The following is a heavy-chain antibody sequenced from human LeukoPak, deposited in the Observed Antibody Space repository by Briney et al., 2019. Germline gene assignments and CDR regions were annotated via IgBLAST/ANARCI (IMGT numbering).Heavy chain of an antibody. V-gene: IGHV4-39*01. J-gene: IGHJ4*02. CDR1: GGSISGSSSY. D-gene: IGHD3-22*01. CDR3: ARHYYDSSGLAYYFDY. Sequence: SETLSLTCTVSGGSISGSSSYWGWIRQPPGKGLEWIGSVRYGGKTYYNPSLKSRVTMSLDTSKNQFSLRLTSVTAADTAVYSCARHYYDSSGLAYYFDYWGQGTLVTVSS. CDR2: VRYGGKT.